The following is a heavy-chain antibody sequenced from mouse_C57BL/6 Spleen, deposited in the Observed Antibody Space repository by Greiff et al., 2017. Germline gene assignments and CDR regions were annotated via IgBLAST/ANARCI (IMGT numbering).Heavy chain of an antibody. CDR2: ISDGGSYT. J-gene: IGHJ2*01. D-gene: IGHD2-10*01. CDR1: GFTFSSYA. Sequence: EVKVVESGGGLVKPGGSLKLSCAASGFTFSSYAMSWVRQTPEKRLEWVATISDGGSYTYYPDNVKGRFTISRDNAKNNLYLQMSHLKSEDTAMYYCARAGLQDDWGQGTTLTVSS. V-gene: IGHV5-4*03. CDR3: ARAGLQDD.